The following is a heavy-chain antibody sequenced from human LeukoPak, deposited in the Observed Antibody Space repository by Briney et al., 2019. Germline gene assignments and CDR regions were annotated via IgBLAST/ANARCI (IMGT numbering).Heavy chain of an antibody. Sequence: PGGSLRLSCAASGFTFNNYGMHWVRQAPGKGLEWVAFIRYNGNNQYYADSVKGRFTISRDNAKNSLYLQMNSLRAEDTAVYYCAREAELSAADLEVGQDYWGQGTLVTVSS. CDR2: IRYNGNNQ. V-gene: IGHV3-30*02. J-gene: IGHJ4*02. D-gene: IGHD6-13*01. CDR1: GFTFNNYG. CDR3: AREAELSAADLEVGQDY.